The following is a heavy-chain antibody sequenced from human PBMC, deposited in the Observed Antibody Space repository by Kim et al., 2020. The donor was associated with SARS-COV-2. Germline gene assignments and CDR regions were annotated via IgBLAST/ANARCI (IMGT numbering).Heavy chain of an antibody. V-gene: IGHV4-39*01. D-gene: IGHD3-22*01. Sequence: KSRVTISVDTSKNQFSLKLSSVTAADTAVYYCARLGYYYDSSGYYFPFDYWGQGTLVTVSS. CDR3: ARLGYYYDSSGYYFPFDY. J-gene: IGHJ4*02.